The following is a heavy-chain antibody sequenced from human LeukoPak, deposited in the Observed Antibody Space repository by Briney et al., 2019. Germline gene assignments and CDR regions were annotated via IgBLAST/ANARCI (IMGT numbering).Heavy chain of an antibody. CDR3: ARDHGYGQLDY. V-gene: IGHV3-7*01. D-gene: IGHD4-17*01. J-gene: IGHJ4*02. Sequence: GSLRLSCAASGFTFSSYWMSWVRQAPGKGLEWVANIKQDGSEKYYVDSVKGRFTISRDNAKNSLYLQMNSLRAEDTAAYYCARDHGYGQLDYWGQGTLVTVSS. CDR1: GFTFSSYW. CDR2: IKQDGSEK.